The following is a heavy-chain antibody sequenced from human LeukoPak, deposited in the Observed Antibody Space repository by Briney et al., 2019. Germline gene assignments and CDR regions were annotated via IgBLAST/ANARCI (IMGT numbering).Heavy chain of an antibody. CDR3: ARDRRGIAVAGRSY. J-gene: IGHJ4*02. Sequence: PGGSLRLSCAASGFTFSSYWMSWVRQAPGKGLEWAANIKQDGSEKYYVDSVKGRFTISRDKAKNSLYLQMNSLRAEDTAVYYCARDRRGIAVAGRSYWGQGTLVTVSS. V-gene: IGHV3-7*01. CDR1: GFTFSSYW. D-gene: IGHD6-19*01. CDR2: IKQDGSEK.